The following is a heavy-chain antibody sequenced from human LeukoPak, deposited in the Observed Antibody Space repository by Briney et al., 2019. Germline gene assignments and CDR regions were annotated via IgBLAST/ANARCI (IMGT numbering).Heavy chain of an antibody. V-gene: IGHV1-46*01. J-gene: IGHJ4*02. CDR2: INPSGGST. CDR1: GYSFTGYY. Sequence: ASVKVSCKASGYSFTGYYLDWVRQAPGQGLEWMGIINPSGGSTSYAQKFQGRVTMTRDMSTSTVYMELSSLRSEDTAVYYCARDRSPPYYYDSSGQRFDYWGQGTLVTVSS. CDR3: ARDRSPPYYYDSSGQRFDY. D-gene: IGHD3-22*01.